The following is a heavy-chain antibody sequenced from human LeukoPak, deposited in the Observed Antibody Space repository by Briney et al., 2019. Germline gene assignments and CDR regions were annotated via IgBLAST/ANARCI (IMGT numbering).Heavy chain of an antibody. D-gene: IGHD5-12*01. CDR1: GVSIRSSTYY. CDR2: VYYSGST. CDR3: ARQATSGYDPPPFDS. Sequence: SETLSLTCTVSGVSIRSSTYYWGWIRQPPGKGLDWIGNVYYSGSTYYNPSLKSRVTISVDTSKNQISLKLNSVTAADTAVYYCARQATSGYDPPPFDSWGQGTLVTVSS. V-gene: IGHV4-39*01. J-gene: IGHJ4*02.